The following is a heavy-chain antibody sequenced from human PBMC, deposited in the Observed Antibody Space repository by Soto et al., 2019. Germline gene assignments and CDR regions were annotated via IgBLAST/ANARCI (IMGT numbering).Heavy chain of an antibody. Sequence: PSGTMYLASTVSGGTISSAGYDWNWIRQHPGKGLEWIGHTSYRGSTFYNPSLKSRLTISVDTSKNLLSLKLSSVTAADTALYFCARDKGDYGMDVWGQGTTVTVSS. CDR1: GGTISSAGYD. CDR3: ARDKGDYGMDV. CDR2: TSYRGST. J-gene: IGHJ6*02. V-gene: IGHV4-31*03.